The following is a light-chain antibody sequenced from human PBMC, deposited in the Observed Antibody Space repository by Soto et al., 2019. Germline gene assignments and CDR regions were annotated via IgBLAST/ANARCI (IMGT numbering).Light chain of an antibody. V-gene: IGKV1-5*03. CDR2: KAS. J-gene: IGKJ2*01. Sequence: DIQMTQSPSTLSASVGDRVTITCRASQSISTWLAWYQQKPGKAPKVLIYKASSLESGVPSRFTGSGSGTEFTLTISNLQPDDFATYYCQQYNSYSRMYTFGQGTKLEI. CDR1: QSISTW. CDR3: QQYNSYSRMYT.